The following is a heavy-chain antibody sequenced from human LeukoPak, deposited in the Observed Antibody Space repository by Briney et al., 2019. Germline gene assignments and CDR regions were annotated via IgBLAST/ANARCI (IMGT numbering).Heavy chain of an antibody. Sequence: ASVKVSCKASGYTFTSYGISGVRQAPGQGLEWMGWISAYNGNTNHAQKLQGRVTMTTETSTSQAYMELRSMRSDDTAVYYCARDPGRGYCSSTSCYPWFDPWGQGTLVTVSS. D-gene: IGHD2-2*01. V-gene: IGHV1-18*01. CDR2: ISAYNGNT. J-gene: IGHJ5*02. CDR3: ARDPGRGYCSSTSCYPWFDP. CDR1: GYTFTSYG.